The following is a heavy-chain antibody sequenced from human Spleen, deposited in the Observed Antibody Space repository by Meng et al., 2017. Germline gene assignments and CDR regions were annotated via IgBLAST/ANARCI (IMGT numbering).Heavy chain of an antibody. V-gene: IGHV6-1*01. CDR3: ARQERAIDF. CDR1: GDSVSSNSAA. CDR2: TYYRSKWYN. D-gene: IGHD5-24*01. J-gene: IGHJ4*02. Sequence: QIQLQESCTGLVKPSQTLSLTCAISGDSVSSNSAAWNWLRQSPSSGLEWLGRTYYRSKWYNDYAVSVKSRITINPDTSKNQFSLQLNSVTPEGTAGYYCARQERAIDFWGQGTLVTVSS.